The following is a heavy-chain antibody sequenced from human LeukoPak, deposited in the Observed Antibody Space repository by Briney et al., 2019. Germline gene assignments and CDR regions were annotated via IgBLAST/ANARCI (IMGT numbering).Heavy chain of an antibody. D-gene: IGHD2/OR15-2a*01. V-gene: IGHV3-15*01. CDR3: ATDESNSFFF. Sequence: PGGSLRLSCAASGFTFSDYSMNWVRQAPGKGLEWVGRITSKTDGGITDSAAPVKGRFTVSRDDSKNTLFLQMSSLRTEDTAVYYCATDESNSFFFWGQGTLVTVSS. CDR1: GFTFSDYS. J-gene: IGHJ4*02. CDR2: ITSKTDGGIT.